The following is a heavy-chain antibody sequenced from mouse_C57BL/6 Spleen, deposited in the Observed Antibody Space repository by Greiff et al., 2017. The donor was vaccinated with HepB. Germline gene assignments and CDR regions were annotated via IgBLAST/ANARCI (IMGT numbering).Heavy chain of an antibody. V-gene: IGHV1-50*01. Sequence: QVQLQQPGAELVKPGASVKLSCKASGYTFTSYWMQWVKQRPGQGLEWIGEIDPSDSYTNYNQKFKGKATLTVDTSSSTAYMQLSSLTSEDSAVYYCARYDGYRYAMDDWGQGTSVTVSS. J-gene: IGHJ4*01. D-gene: IGHD2-3*01. CDR2: IDPSDSYT. CDR1: GYTFTSYW. CDR3: ARYDGYRYAMDD.